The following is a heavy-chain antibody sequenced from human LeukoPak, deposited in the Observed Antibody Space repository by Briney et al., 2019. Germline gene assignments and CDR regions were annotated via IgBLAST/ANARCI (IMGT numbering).Heavy chain of an antibody. Sequence: ASVTVSCKASGYTFIGYYMYWVRQAPGQGLEWMGWINPNSGGTNYAQKFQGRVTMTRDTSINTAYMELSRLRSDDTAVYYCARDRIGATWGQETLDTVSS. CDR2: INPNSGGT. D-gene: IGHD1-26*01. CDR1: GYTFIGYY. V-gene: IGHV1-2*02. J-gene: IGHJ4*02. CDR3: ARDRIGAT.